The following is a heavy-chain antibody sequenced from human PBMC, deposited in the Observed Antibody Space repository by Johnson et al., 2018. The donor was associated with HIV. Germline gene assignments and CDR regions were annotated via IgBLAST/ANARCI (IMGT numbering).Heavy chain of an antibody. J-gene: IGHJ3*02. CDR1: GITFSNYW. D-gene: IGHD6-19*01. CDR2: IKEDGSEK. Sequence: VKLVESGGGLVQPGGSLRLSCAASGITFSNYWMGWVRQAPGKGLEWVANIKEDGSEKYYVESVKGRFTISRDNAKKSLYLQMNSLRGADTAVYYCARMKRGWYVVIDIWGQGTMVTVSS. V-gene: IGHV3-7*05. CDR3: ARMKRGWYVVIDI.